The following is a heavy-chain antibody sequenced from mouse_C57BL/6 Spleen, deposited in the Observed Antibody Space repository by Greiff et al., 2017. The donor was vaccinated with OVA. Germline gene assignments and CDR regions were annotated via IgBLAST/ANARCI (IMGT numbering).Heavy chain of an antibody. J-gene: IGHJ2*01. CDR1: GFNIKDYY. CDR2: IDPEDGDT. V-gene: IGHV14-1*01. CDR3: TLYDYDSYYFDY. Sequence: EVKLVESGAELVRPGASVKLSCTASGFNIKDYYMHWVKQRPEQGLEWIGRIDPEDGDTEYAPKFQGKATMTADTSSNTAYLQLSSLTSEDTAVYYCTLYDYDSYYFDYWGQGTTLTVSS. D-gene: IGHD2-4*01.